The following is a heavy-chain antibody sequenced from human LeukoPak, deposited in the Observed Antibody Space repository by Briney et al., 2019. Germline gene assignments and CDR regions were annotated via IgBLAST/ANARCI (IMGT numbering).Heavy chain of an antibody. CDR2: ISSNGGST. D-gene: IGHD3-9*01. Sequence: GGSLRLSCSASGFTFSSYAMHWVRQAPGKGLEYVSAISSNGGSTYYAGSVKGRFTISRDNSKNTLYLQMSSLRAEDTAVYYCVKSHRYAFDYWGQGTLVTVSS. J-gene: IGHJ4*02. V-gene: IGHV3-64D*06. CDR1: GFTFSSYA. CDR3: VKSHRYAFDY.